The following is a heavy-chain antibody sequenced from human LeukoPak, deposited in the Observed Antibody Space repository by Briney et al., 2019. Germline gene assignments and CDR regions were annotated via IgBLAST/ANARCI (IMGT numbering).Heavy chain of an antibody. D-gene: IGHD3-22*01. CDR1: GGSISSYY. V-gene: IGHV4-59*01. CDR2: IYYSGST. Sequence: SETLSLTCTVSGGSISSYYWSWIRQPPGKGLEWIGYIYYSGSTNYNPSLKSRVTISVDTSKNQFSLKLSSVTAADTAVYYCARLPAYYDSSRNAFDIRGQGTMVTVSS. CDR3: ARLPAYYDSSRNAFDI. J-gene: IGHJ3*02.